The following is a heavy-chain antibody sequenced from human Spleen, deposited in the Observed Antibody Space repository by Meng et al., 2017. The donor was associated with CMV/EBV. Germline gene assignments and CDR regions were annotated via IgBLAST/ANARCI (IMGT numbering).Heavy chain of an antibody. CDR2: IDTVNNV. J-gene: IGHJ6*02. V-gene: IGHV3-21*05. CDR1: GFTFSSYN. D-gene: IGHD2-15*01. Sequence: GGSLRLSCAASGFTFSSYNMNWVRQAPGKGLEWVSYIDTVNNVFYANLVKGRFTISRDNAKNSLYLQMISLRAEDTAVYYRLRDQYCRTCSCRVFRDYYAMDVWGRGTTVTVSS. CDR3: LRDQYCRTCSCRVFRDYYAMDV.